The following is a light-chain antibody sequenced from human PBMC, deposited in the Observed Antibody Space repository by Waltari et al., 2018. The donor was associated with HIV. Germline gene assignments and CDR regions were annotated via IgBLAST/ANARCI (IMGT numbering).Light chain of an antibody. Sequence: QSALTQPASVSGSPGQSITISCTGTSSDVGSYNLVSWYQQHPGKAPKVMIYEGSKRPSGVSNRFSGSKSGKTASLTVSGLRAEDEADYYCSSYAGSSTFVIFGGGTKLTVL. CDR1: SSDVGSYNL. J-gene: IGLJ2*01. V-gene: IGLV2-23*03. CDR2: EGS. CDR3: SSYAGSSTFVI.